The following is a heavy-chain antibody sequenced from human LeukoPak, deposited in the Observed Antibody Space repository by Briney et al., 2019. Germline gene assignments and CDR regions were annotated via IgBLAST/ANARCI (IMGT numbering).Heavy chain of an antibody. CDR3: AKGDGGGARYYFDY. Sequence: GGSLRLSCAASGFTFSDYYMSWIRQAPGKGLQWVSYISGVGSPIFYADSVKGRFTISRDNAKNSLYLQMNSLRTEDTAVYYCAKGDGGGARYYFDYWGQGILVTVSS. J-gene: IGHJ4*02. CDR1: GFTFSDYY. D-gene: IGHD3-16*01. CDR2: ISGVGSPI. V-gene: IGHV3-11*01.